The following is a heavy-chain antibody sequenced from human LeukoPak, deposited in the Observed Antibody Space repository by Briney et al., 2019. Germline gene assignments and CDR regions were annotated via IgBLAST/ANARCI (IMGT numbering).Heavy chain of an antibody. J-gene: IGHJ4*02. D-gene: IGHD1-20*01. CDR1: AGTFSSYA. CDR2: IIPIFGTA. CDR3: ARGPYNGNDGRYFDY. V-gene: IGHV1-69*05. Sequence: SVKVSCKASAGTFSSYAISWVRQAPAQGLEWMGGIIPIFGTANYAQKFQGRVTITTDESTSTAYVELSSLRSEDTAVYYCARGPYNGNDGRYFDYWGQGTLVTVSA.